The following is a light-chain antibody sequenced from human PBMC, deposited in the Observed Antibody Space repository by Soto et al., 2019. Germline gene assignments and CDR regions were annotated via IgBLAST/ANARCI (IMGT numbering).Light chain of an antibody. CDR2: KAS. J-gene: IGKJ1*01. V-gene: IGKV1-5*03. CDR3: QQYSSYST. Sequence: DIQMTQSPSTLSASVGDRVTITCRASQSISSWLAWYQQKPGKAPKLLIYKASSLEGGVPSRFSGSGSGTEFTLTISSLQHDDFATYYCQQYSSYSTFGQGTKVEVK. CDR1: QSISSW.